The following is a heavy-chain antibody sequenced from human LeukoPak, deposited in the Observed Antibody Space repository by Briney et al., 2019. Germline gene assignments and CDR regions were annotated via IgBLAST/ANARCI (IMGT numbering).Heavy chain of an antibody. CDR1: GGXIRSGTYY. J-gene: IGHJ3*01. Sequence: PSETLSLTCTVSGGXIRSGTYYWSWIRQHPGKGLEWIGYIYDSGSTYYNPSLRSRTTISLDTSKSQFSLKLSSVTAADTAVYYCARDLSQRWLQLGAFDVWGQGTMVTVSS. CDR2: IYDSGST. D-gene: IGHD5-24*01. CDR3: ARDLSQRWLQLGAFDV. V-gene: IGHV4-31*03.